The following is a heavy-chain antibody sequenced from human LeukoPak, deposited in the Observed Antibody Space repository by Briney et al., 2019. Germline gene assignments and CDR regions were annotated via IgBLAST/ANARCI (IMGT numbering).Heavy chain of an antibody. CDR3: AKLVYCGGDCSPFDY. CDR2: ISYDGSNK. Sequence: GGSLRLSCAASGFTFSSYDMHWVRQAPGKGLEWVAVISYDGSNKYYADSVKGRFTISRDKSKSTLYLQMNSLRADDTAVYYCAKLVYCGGDCSPFDYWGQGTLVTVSS. V-gene: IGHV3-30*18. CDR1: GFTFSSYD. J-gene: IGHJ4*02. D-gene: IGHD2-21*02.